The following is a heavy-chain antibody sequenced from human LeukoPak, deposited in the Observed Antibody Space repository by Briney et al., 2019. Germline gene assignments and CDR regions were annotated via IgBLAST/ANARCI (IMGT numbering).Heavy chain of an antibody. Sequence: PGGSLRLSCAASGFTFSSYGMHWVRQAPGKGLEWVAFIRYDGSNKYYADSVKGRFTISRDNAKNSLYLQMNSLRAEDTAVYYCASSTLYSSGWYYYYYYMDVWGKGTTVTVSS. CDR3: ASSTLYSSGWYYYYYYMDV. V-gene: IGHV3-30*02. D-gene: IGHD6-19*01. CDR1: GFTFSSYG. J-gene: IGHJ6*03. CDR2: IRYDGSNK.